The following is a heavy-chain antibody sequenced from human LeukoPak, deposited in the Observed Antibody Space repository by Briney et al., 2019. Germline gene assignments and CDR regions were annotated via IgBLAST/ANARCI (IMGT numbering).Heavy chain of an antibody. D-gene: IGHD5-18*01. CDR3: ARGGYSYGPFDY. V-gene: IGHV4-30-2*01. CDR2: IYHSGST. J-gene: IGHJ4*02. Sequence: PSQTLSLTCAVSGGSISSGGYSWRWIRQPPGKGLEWIGYIYHSGSTYYNPSLKSRVTISVDRSKNQFSLKLSSVTAADTAVYYCARGGYSYGPFDYWGQGTLVTVSS. CDR1: GGSISSGGYS.